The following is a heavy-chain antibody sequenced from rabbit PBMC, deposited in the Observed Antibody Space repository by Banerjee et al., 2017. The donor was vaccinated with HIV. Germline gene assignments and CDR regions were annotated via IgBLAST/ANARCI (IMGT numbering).Heavy chain of an antibody. CDR2: IDTSSGNT. CDR1: GFSFSISYY. J-gene: IGHJ4*01. CDR3: ARDYAGFPSLNL. V-gene: IGHV1S40*01. D-gene: IGHD4-2*01. Sequence: QSLEESGGDLVKPGASLTLTCTASGFSFSISYYMCWVRQAPGKGLEWIACIDTSSGNTYYASWAKGRFTISKTSSTTVTLQMTSLTAADTATYFCARDYAGFPSLNLWGPGTLVTVS.